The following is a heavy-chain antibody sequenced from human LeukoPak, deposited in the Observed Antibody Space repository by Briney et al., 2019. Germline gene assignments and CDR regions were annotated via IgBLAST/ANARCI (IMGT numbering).Heavy chain of an antibody. CDR2: IGTASDT. CDR1: GFTFTSHA. CDR3: ARGPPRGKYYYMDV. J-gene: IGHJ6*03. D-gene: IGHD1-1*01. V-gene: IGHV3-13*01. Sequence: PGGSLRLSCATSGFTFTSHAMTWVRQAPGKGLEWVSTIGTASDTYYPGSVEGRFTLSRDNAKNSLYLQMNSLTAGDTAVYYCARGPPRGKYYYMDVWGKGTTVTVSS.